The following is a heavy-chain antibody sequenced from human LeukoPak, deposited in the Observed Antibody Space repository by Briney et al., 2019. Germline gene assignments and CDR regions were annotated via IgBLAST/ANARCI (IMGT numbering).Heavy chain of an antibody. D-gene: IGHD2-2*02. CDR2: INHSGST. CDR3: ARGGVVVPAAIFRWFDP. CDR1: GGSFSGYY. J-gene: IGHJ5*02. Sequence: PSETLSLTCAVYGGSFSGYYWSWIRQPPGKGLEWIGEINHSGSTNYNPSLKSRVTISVDTSKNQFSLKLSSVTAADTAVYYCARGGVVVPAAIFRWFDPWGQGTLVTVSS. V-gene: IGHV4-34*01.